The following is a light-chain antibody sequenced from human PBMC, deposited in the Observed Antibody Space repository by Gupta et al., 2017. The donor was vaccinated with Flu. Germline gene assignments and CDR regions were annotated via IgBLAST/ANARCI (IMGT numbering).Light chain of an antibody. Sequence: QSVLTPPPSVSGAPGQSVTLSCTGSNSNIGAGYDVQWYQQLPGTAPKLLIYTNIDRPSGVPDRFSGSRSGISASLAITGLQAEDEADYDGQSYDSSRSAGVFGGGTKLTVL. CDR1: NSNIGAGYD. CDR3: QSYDSSRSAGV. J-gene: IGLJ3*02. CDR2: TNI. V-gene: IGLV1-40*01.